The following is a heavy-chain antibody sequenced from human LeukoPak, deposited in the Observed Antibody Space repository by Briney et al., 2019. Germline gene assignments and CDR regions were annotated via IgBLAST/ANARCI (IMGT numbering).Heavy chain of an antibody. CDR1: GGSISSYY. D-gene: IGHD5-24*01. CDR2: IYYSGST. CDR3: AREGKRRLHSGGFDY. Sequence: SETLSLTCTVSGGSISSYYWSWIRQPPGKGLEWIGYIYYSGSTNYNPSLKSRVTISVDTSKDQVSLKLSSVTAADTAVYYCAREGKRRLHSGGFDYWGQGTLVTVSS. V-gene: IGHV4-59*12. J-gene: IGHJ4*02.